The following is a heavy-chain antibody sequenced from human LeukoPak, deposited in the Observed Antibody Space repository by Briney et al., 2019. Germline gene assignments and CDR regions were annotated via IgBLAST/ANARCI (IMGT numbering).Heavy chain of an antibody. J-gene: IGHJ5*02. Sequence: SQTLSLTCTVSGNSISSGDYYWSWIRQPAGKGLEWIGRIYTSGSTNYNPSLKSRVTISGDTSKNQFSLKLSSVTAADTAVYYCARDCSSPCRGRVFDPWGQGTLVTVSS. D-gene: IGHD6-6*01. CDR3: ARDCSSPCRGRVFDP. V-gene: IGHV4-61*02. CDR2: IYTSGST. CDR1: GNSISSGDYY.